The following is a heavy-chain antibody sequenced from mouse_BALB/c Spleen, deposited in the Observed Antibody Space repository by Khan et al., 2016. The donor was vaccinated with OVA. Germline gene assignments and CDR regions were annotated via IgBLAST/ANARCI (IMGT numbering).Heavy chain of an antibody. Sequence: EVQLQESGPGLVKPSQSLSLTCTVTGYSITSDYAWNWFRQFPGNKLEWMGYIIHSGSTNHNPALKRRISITRDTSKNQFFLQLKSVTTEDTATYYCARDGSRYNYAMDYWGQGTSVTVSS. V-gene: IGHV3-2*02. CDR2: IIHSGST. J-gene: IGHJ4*01. CDR1: GYSITSDYA. D-gene: IGHD2-3*01. CDR3: ARDGSRYNYAMDY.